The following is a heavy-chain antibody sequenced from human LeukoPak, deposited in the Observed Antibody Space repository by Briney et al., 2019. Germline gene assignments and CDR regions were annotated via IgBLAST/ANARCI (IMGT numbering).Heavy chain of an antibody. J-gene: IGHJ5*02. CDR1: GFTFSSYG. D-gene: IGHD6-13*01. CDR3: AREGEQQLPSMGDVWFDP. CDR2: IWYDGSNK. V-gene: IGHV3-33*01. Sequence: PGRSLRLSCAASGFTFSSYGMHWVRQAPGKGLEWVAVIWYDGSNKYYADSVKGRFTISRDNSKNTLYLQMNSLRAEDTAVYYCAREGEQQLPSMGDVWFDPWGQGTLVTVSS.